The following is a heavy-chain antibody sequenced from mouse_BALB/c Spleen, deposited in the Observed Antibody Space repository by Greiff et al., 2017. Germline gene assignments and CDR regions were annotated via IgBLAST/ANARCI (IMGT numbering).Heavy chain of an antibody. D-gene: IGHD2-14*01. CDR1: GFTFSDFY. Sequence: EVKVVESGGGLVQPGGSLRLSCATSGFTFSDFYMEWVRQPPGKRLEWIAASRNKANDYTTEYSASVKGRFIVSRDTSQSILYLQMNALRAEDTSIYYCARDARAGRYDGYAMDYWGQGTSVTVSS. V-gene: IGHV7-1*02. CDR3: ARDARAGRYDGYAMDY. CDR2: SRNKANDYTT. J-gene: IGHJ4*01.